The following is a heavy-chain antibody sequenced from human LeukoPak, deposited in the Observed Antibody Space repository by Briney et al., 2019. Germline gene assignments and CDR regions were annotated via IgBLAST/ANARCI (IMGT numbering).Heavy chain of an antibody. CDR2: ISGSGGST. V-gene: IGHV3-23*01. CDR1: GFTFSSYA. J-gene: IGHJ4*02. CDR3: ARGGAYYYDSSGYYAYDY. Sequence: GGSLRLSCAASGFTFSSYAMSWVRQAPGKGLEWVSAISGSGGSTYYADSVKGRFTISRDNSKNTLYLQMNSLRAEDTAVYYCARGGAYYYDSSGYYAYDYWGQETLVTVSS. D-gene: IGHD3-22*01.